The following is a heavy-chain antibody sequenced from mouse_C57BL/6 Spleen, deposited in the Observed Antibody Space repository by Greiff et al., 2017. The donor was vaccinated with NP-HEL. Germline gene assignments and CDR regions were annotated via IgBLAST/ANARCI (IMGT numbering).Heavy chain of an antibody. D-gene: IGHD2-14*01. J-gene: IGHJ3*01. CDR3: AAMGTTGWFAD. V-gene: IGHV1-64*01. CDR1: GYTFTSYW. CDR2: IHPNSGST. Sequence: QVQLQQPGAELVKPGASVKLSCKASGYTFTSYWMHWVKQRPGQGLEWIGMIHPNSGSTNYNEKFKSKATLTVDKSSSTAYMQLSILTSEDAAVCYCAAMGTTGWFADWGQGTLVTVSA.